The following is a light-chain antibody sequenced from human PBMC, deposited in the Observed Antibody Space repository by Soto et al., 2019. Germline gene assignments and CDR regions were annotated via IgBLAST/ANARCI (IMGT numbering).Light chain of an antibody. CDR1: QSVSSL. CDR2: DAS. J-gene: IGKJ4*01. CDR3: QQRSNWPLT. Sequence: EIVLTQSPATLSLSPGERATLSCRASQSVSSLLAWYQQKPGQAPRLLIYDASSRATGIPTRFRGSGSGTDFTLTISSLEPEDFAVYYCQQRSNWPLTFGGGTKVEIK. V-gene: IGKV3-11*01.